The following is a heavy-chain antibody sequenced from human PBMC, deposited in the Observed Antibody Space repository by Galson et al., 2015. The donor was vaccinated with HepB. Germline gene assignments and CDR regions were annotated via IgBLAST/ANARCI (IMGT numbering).Heavy chain of an antibody. CDR2: INHSGST. J-gene: IGHJ4*02. CDR1: GGSFSGYY. V-gene: IGHV4-34*01. Sequence: TLSLTCAVYGGSFSGYYWSWIRQPPGKGLEWIGEINHSGSTNYNPSLKSRVTISVDTSKNQFSLKLSSVTAADTAVYYCARARYSSSWYEARSPSRAMSFDYWGQGTLVTVSS. CDR3: ARARYSSSWYEARSPSRAMSFDY. D-gene: IGHD6-13*01.